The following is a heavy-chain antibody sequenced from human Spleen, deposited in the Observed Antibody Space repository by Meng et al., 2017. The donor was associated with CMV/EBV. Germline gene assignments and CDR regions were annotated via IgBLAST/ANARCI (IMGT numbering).Heavy chain of an antibody. J-gene: IGHJ6*02. CDR1: GFTFSSYG. Sequence: GESLKISCAASGFTFSSYGMHWVRQAPGKGLEWVAFIGNDGSNKHYIDSVKGRFTISRDNSKNTLYLQMNSLRGEDTAVYYCARVIAADMDVWGQGTTVTVSS. CDR2: IGNDGSNK. CDR3: ARVIAADMDV. D-gene: IGHD6-25*01. V-gene: IGHV3-30*02.